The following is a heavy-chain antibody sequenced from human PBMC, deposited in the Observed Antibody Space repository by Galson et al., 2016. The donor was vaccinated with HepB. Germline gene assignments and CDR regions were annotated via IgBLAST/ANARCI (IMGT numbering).Heavy chain of an antibody. V-gene: IGHV3-66*01. D-gene: IGHD2-15*01. CDR2: VYTGRGT. J-gene: IGHJ4*02. CDR3: ARDTCDGGNCYSVV. Sequence: SLRLSCAASEFSVSGNYLSWVRQAPGKGLEWVSTVYTGRGTYYADSVKDRFTVSIDTFTNILSLQMSGLRVEDTALYYCARDTCDGGNCYSVVWGQGTLVTASS. CDR1: EFSVSGNY.